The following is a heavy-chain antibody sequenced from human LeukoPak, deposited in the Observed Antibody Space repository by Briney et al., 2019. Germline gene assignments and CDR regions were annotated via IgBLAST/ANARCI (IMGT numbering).Heavy chain of an antibody. Sequence: PGGSLRLSCAASGFTVSSDYMSWVRQAPGKWLEWVSVIYTGGTTYYADSVKGRFTISRDNSKNTLYLQMNSLRAEDTAVYYCAREGSSPAVFGSYWGQGTLVTVSS. CDR3: AREGSSPAVFGSY. D-gene: IGHD6-13*01. CDR1: GFTVSSDY. V-gene: IGHV3-53*01. J-gene: IGHJ4*02. CDR2: IYTGGTT.